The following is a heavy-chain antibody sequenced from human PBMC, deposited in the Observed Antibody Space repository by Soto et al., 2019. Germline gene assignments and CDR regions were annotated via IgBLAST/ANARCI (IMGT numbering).Heavy chain of an antibody. CDR3: AASIFYYGMDV. J-gene: IGHJ6*02. CDR2: IYPGDSDT. V-gene: IGHV5-51*01. Sequence: GESLKISCNGSGYTFTNYWIGWVRQMPGKGLEWMGIIYPGDSDTKYNPSFQGQVTISADKSITTTYLQWSSPKASDTAIYYCAASIFYYGMDVWGQGTTVTVS. CDR1: GYTFTNYW.